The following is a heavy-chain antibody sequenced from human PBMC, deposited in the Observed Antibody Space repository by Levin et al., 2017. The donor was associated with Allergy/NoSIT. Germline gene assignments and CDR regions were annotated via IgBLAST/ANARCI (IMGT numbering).Heavy chain of an antibody. J-gene: IGHJ4*02. CDR1: GFSLSTSGMC. CDR2: IDWDDDK. Sequence: QTLSLTCTFSGFSLSTSGMCVSWIRQPPGKALEWLALIDWDDDKFYNTSLKTRPTISKDTSKNQVVLTMTNMDPVDTATYYCARTPFMMYGFDFWGQGALITVSS. CDR3: ARTPFMMYGFDF. D-gene: IGHD2-8*01. V-gene: IGHV2-70*13.